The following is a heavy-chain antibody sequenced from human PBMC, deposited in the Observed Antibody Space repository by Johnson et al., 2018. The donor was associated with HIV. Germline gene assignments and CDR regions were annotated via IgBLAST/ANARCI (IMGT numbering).Heavy chain of an antibody. D-gene: IGHD5-24*01. CDR2: LNSGGGT. J-gene: IGHJ3*02. CDR3: ARGCRDGYTCDVFDI. Sequence: VQLVESGGGVVQPGRSLRLSCAASGFTFSSYPMHWVRQGPGKGLEWVSVLNSGGGTYYADSVQGRFTISRDNSKNTLYLQMTSLRAEDTAVYYCARGCRDGYTCDVFDIWGQGTTVTVSS. V-gene: IGHV3-66*01. CDR1: GFTFSSYP.